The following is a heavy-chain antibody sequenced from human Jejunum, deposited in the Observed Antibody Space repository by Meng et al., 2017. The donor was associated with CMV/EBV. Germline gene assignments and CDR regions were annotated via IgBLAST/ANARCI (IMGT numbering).Heavy chain of an antibody. CDR3: ARAFRDDATRCAKWFDP. V-gene: IGHV1-8*01. D-gene: IGHD5-24*01. CDR2: MHPNSGDT. J-gene: IGHJ5*02. CDR1: YTFTSHD. Sequence: YTFTSHDINWVRQAAGQGLQWKGWMHPNSGDTGFTQKFQGRVTMTRNTSINTAYMELSSLRSEDTAVYYCARAFRDDATRCAKWFDPWGQGTLVTVSS.